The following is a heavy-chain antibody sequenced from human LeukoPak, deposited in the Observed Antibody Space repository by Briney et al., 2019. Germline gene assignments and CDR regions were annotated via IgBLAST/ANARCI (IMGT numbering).Heavy chain of an antibody. CDR2: ISWNSGSI. J-gene: IGHJ4*02. D-gene: IGHD6-19*01. CDR1: GFTFDDYA. V-gene: IGHV3-9*01. CDR3: AKAYSSGGGVDY. Sequence: GRSLRLSCAASGFTFDDYAMHWVRQAPGKGLEWVSGISWNSGSIGYADSVKGRFTISRDNAKNSLYLQMNSLRAGDTALYYCAKAYSSGGGVDYWGQGTLVTVSS.